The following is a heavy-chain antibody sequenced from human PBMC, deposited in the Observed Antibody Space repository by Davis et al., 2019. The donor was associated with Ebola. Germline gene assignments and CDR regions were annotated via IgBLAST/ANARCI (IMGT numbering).Heavy chain of an antibody. J-gene: IGHJ5*02. CDR3: SGRLGATAGPWFDP. D-gene: IGHD1-26*01. Sequence: KVSCKASGYSFTSYWIPWVRQVPGKGLEWMGSIYPGDSETRYTPSFQGQVTISVDRSTNTADLQWSSLKASDTAMYYCSGRLGATAGPWFDPWGLGTLVTVSS. CDR2: IYPGDSET. CDR1: GYSFTSYW. V-gene: IGHV5-51*01.